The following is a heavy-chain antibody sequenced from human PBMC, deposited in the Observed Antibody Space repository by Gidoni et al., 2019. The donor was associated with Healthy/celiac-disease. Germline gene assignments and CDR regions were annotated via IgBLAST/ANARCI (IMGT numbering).Heavy chain of an antibody. V-gene: IGHV4-34*01. D-gene: IGHD6-13*01. CDR1: GGSFSGYY. CDR2: INHSGST. J-gene: IGHJ4*02. Sequence: QVQLQQWGSGLLTPSETLSLTCAVYGGSFSGYYWSWIRQPPGTGLEWIGEINHSGSTNCNPSLKSRVTISLDTSKNQISLRLSSVTAADTAVYYCASGRVRWYYWGQGTLVTVSS. CDR3: ASGRVRWYY.